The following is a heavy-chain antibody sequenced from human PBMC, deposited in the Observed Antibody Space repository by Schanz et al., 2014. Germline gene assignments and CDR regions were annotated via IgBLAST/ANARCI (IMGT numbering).Heavy chain of an antibody. CDR3: ARVRRRIATPSTPSFRNYYYYAMDV. CDR2: IWYDGSNK. J-gene: IGHJ6*02. D-gene: IGHD6-13*01. CDR1: GFIFSSYG. V-gene: IGHV3-33*01. Sequence: QVQLVESGGGVVQPGRSLRLPCAASGFIFSSYGLHWVRQAPGKGLEWVAFIWYDGSNKYYADSVKGRFTISRDNSKNTLYMQMNSLRAEDTSVYFCARVRRRIATPSTPSFRNYYYYAMDVWGQGTTVTVSS.